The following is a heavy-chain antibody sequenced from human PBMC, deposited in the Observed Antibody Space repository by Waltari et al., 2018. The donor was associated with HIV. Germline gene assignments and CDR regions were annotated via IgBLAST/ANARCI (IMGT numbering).Heavy chain of an antibody. CDR3: ASTLAAAGTRGWFDP. D-gene: IGHD6-13*01. V-gene: IGHV4-59*01. Sequence: QVQLQDSGPGLVQPSETLSPTCTVTGACISGYSWIWIRPPPGKGLAQSAYTYCIVYTTYNPSLKRRVTISADTSKNHFSLKLSSVTAADTAVYYCASTLAAAGTRGWFDPWGQGTLVTVSS. J-gene: IGHJ5*02. CDR2: TYCIVYT. CDR1: GACISGYS.